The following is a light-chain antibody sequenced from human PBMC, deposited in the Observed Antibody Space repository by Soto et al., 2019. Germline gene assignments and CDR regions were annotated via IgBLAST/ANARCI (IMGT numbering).Light chain of an antibody. Sequence: QSVLTQPPLVSAAPGQKVTISCSGTSSNIGNNYVSWYQHLPGAAPKLLIYDNNKRPSGIPDRFSDSKSDASATLGITGLQTGDEAIYYCGTWDTSLSGVAFGGGTKLTVL. CDR3: GTWDTSLSGVA. J-gene: IGLJ2*01. CDR2: DNN. V-gene: IGLV1-51*01. CDR1: SSNIGNNY.